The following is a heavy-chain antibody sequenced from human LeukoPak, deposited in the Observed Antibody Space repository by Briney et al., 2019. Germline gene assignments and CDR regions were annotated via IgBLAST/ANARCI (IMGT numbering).Heavy chain of an antibody. D-gene: IGHD1-26*01. V-gene: IGHV3-33*08. J-gene: IGHJ4*02. CDR1: GFTFSSYG. Sequence: PGGSLRLSCAASGFTFSSYGMHWVRQAPGKGLEWVAVIWYDGSNKYYADSVKGRFTISRDNSKNTLYLQMDSLRAEDTAMYYCAREEVGAKPPYGYWGQGTLVTVSS. CDR2: IWYDGSNK. CDR3: AREEVGAKPPYGY.